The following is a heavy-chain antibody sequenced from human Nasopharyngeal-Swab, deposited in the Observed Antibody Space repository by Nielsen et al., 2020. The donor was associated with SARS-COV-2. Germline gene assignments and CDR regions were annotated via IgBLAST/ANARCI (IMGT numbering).Heavy chain of an antibody. D-gene: IGHD3-22*01. Sequence: WIRQPPGKGLEWIGDIYYSGSTNYNPSLKSRVTISVDTSKNQFSLKLSSVTAADTAVYYCARVGTYYYDSSGHLNYYYYYYMDVWGKGTTVTVSS. CDR3: ARVGTYYYDSSGHLNYYYYYYMDV. CDR2: IYYSGST. J-gene: IGHJ6*03. V-gene: IGHV4-59*01.